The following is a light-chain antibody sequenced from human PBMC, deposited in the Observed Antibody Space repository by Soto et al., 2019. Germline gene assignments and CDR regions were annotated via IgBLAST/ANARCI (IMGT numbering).Light chain of an antibody. CDR3: QQYYIWPLT. V-gene: IGKV3-15*01. Sequence: EIVMTQSPGTLSVSPGERATLSCRASQSVGSKLAWYQQKPGQAPRLAIHDASTGATGIPARFSGSGSGTEFTLTISSLQSEDSAVYYCQQYYIWPLTFGPGTKVDIK. CDR2: DAS. CDR1: QSVGSK. J-gene: IGKJ3*01.